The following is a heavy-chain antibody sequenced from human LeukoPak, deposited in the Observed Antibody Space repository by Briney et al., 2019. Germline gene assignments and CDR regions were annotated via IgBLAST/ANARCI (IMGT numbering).Heavy chain of an antibody. V-gene: IGHV3-21*01. CDR3: ARAGEDIVVVPAAPNWFDP. CDR2: ISGSSSYI. Sequence: GGSLRLSCAASGFTFSSYGMNWVRQAPGKGLEWVSSISGSSSYIYYADSVKGRFTISRDNAKNSLYLQMNSLRAEDTAVYYCARAGEDIVVVPAAPNWFDPWGQGTLVTVSS. J-gene: IGHJ5*02. CDR1: GFTFSSYG. D-gene: IGHD2-2*01.